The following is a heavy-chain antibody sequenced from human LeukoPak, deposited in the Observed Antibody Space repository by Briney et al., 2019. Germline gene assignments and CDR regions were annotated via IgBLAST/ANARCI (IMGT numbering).Heavy chain of an antibody. CDR3: TREASSNYYYYMEV. J-gene: IGHJ6*03. CDR1: GFTFSAAA. D-gene: IGHD3-10*01. Sequence: PGGSLRLSCAASGFTFSAAAMHWVRQASGKGLEWVGRIRRKAHSYATAYGASVKGRFTISRDDSKNTAYLQMNSLKNEDTAVYYCTREASSNYYYYMEVWSKGTTVTVSS. V-gene: IGHV3-73*01. CDR2: IRRKAHSYAT.